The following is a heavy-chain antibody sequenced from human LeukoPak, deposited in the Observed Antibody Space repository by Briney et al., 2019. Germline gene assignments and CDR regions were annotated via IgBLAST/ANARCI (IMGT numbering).Heavy chain of an antibody. CDR3: TRMTTGHDY. CDR1: GGTFDYYY. CDR2: INHSGYT. J-gene: IGHJ4*02. V-gene: IGHV4-34*01. D-gene: IGHD4-17*01. Sequence: PSETLSLTCAVSGGTFDYYYWRWVRQTPGKGLEWIGEINHSGYTNDSPSLKSRVTLSIDTSRKQFSLNLRSVTVAEAGIYFCTRMTTGHDYWGQGTLVTVSS.